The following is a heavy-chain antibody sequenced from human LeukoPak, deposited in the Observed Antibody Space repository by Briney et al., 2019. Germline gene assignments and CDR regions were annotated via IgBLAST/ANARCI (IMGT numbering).Heavy chain of an antibody. D-gene: IGHD1-26*01. J-gene: IGHJ5*02. CDR3: ARDLSVGATSNWFDP. CDR2: IDPNSGGT. Sequence: ASVKVSCKASGYTFTGHYMHWVRQAPGQGLEWMGWIDPNSGGTNYAQKFQGRVTMTRDTSISTAYMELSRLRSDDTAVYYCARDLSVGATSNWFDPWGQGTLVTVSS. V-gene: IGHV1-2*02. CDR1: GYTFTGHY.